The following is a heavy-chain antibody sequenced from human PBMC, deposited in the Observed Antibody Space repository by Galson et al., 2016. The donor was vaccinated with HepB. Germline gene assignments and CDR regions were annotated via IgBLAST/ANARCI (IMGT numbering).Heavy chain of an antibody. J-gene: IGHJ4*02. CDR3: AKDQIHFWSHFDF. V-gene: IGHV3-23*01. CDR2: IGGSDGKT. D-gene: IGHD3-3*02. Sequence: SLRLSCAASGFTFSSYAMSWVRQAPGKGLQWVSTIGGSDGKTYYADSVKGRFTISRDNSKNTLYLQLNSLRAEDTALYYCAKDQIHFWSHFDFWGRGTLVAVSS. CDR1: GFTFSSYA.